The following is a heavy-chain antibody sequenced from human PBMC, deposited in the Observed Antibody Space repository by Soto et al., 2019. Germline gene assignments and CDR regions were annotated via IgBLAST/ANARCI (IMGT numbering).Heavy chain of an antibody. J-gene: IGHJ4*02. CDR2: MWYDGSNK. Sequence: GGSLRLSFAASGFTFSTYGMPWVRQAPGKGLEWVASMWYDGSNKYYADSVKGRFTISRDNSKNTLYLQMSSLRADDTAVYYCTRGSGTSSPASFHYRGQGTLVTVSS. CDR3: TRGSGTSSPASFHY. CDR1: GFTFSTYG. V-gene: IGHV3-33*01. D-gene: IGHD6-6*01.